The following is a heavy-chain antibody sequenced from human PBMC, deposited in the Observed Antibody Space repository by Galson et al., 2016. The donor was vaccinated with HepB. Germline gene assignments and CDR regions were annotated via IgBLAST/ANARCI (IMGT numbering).Heavy chain of an antibody. CDR3: ARGVYSGFLGGLDY. J-gene: IGHJ4*02. CDR1: GYTFINNY. Sequence: SVKVSCKASGYTFINNYIHWVRQAPGKGLEWMGIVNPSGGSATYAQSFEGRVTMTRDSSTSTVFMDLSRLTSEDTAIYYCARGVYSGFLGGLDYWGQGTLVTVSS. V-gene: IGHV1-46*01. D-gene: IGHD3-10*02. CDR2: VNPSGGSA.